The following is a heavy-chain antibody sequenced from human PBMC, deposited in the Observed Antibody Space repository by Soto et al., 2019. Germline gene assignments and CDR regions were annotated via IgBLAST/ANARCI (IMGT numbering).Heavy chain of an antibody. J-gene: IGHJ5*02. Sequence: NPSETLSLTCTVSGGSISSYYWTWIRQPPGKGLEWIGYIYYSGSTNYNPSLKSRVTISVGTSKNQFSLKLSSVTAADTAVYYCARHDYGGNSDWFDPWGQGTLVTVSS. V-gene: IGHV4-59*08. CDR3: ARHDYGGNSDWFDP. D-gene: IGHD4-17*01. CDR1: GGSISSYY. CDR2: IYYSGST.